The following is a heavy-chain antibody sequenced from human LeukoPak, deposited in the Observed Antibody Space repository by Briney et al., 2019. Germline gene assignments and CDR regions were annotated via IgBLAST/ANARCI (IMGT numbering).Heavy chain of an antibody. CDR2: IRTSDANI. CDR3: AKFYYGSGSYPLNFDY. V-gene: IGHV3-23*01. J-gene: IGHJ4*02. D-gene: IGHD3-10*01. CDR1: GFSFGTHS. Sequence: GGSPRLSCAASGFSFGTHSMSWVRQAPGKGLEWVSTIRTSDANIYYADSVKGRFTISRDNSMNTLYLQMNSLRAEDTALYYCAKFYYGSGSYPLNFDYWGQGTLVTVSS.